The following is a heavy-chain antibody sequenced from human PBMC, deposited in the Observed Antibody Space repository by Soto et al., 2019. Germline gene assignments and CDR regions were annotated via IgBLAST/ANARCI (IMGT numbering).Heavy chain of an antibody. CDR2: ISAYNGNT. D-gene: IGHD3-22*01. V-gene: IGHV1-18*01. CDR1: GYTFTSYG. Sequence: ASVKVSCKASGYTFTSYGISWVRQAPGQGLEWMGWISAYNGNTNYAQKLQGRVTMTTDTSTSTAYMELRSLRSDDTAVYYCARAYDSSGRMRGFDYWGQGTLVTVSS. CDR3: ARAYDSSGRMRGFDY. J-gene: IGHJ4*02.